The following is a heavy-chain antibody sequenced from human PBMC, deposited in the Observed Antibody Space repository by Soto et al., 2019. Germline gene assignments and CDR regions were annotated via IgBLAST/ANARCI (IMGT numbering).Heavy chain of an antibody. V-gene: IGHV4-39*01. CDR2: IYYSGST. J-gene: IGHJ6*02. Sequence: PSETLSLTCTVSSGSISSSSYYWGWIRQPPGKGLEWIGSIYYSGSTYYNPSLKSRVTISVDTSKNQFSLKLSSVTAADTAVYYCANTYYYDSSGYYLGYYGMDVWGQGTTVTVSS. D-gene: IGHD3-22*01. CDR1: SGSISSSSYY. CDR3: ANTYYYDSSGYYLGYYGMDV.